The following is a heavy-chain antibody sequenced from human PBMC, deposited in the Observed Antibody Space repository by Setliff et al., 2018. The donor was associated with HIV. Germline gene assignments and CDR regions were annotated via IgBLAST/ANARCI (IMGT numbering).Heavy chain of an antibody. J-gene: IGHJ6*03. CDR2: ISPYNGDA. Sequence: GASVKVSCKASGYPFTSYGICWVRQAPGHGLEWMGYISPYNGDAYYAEKFHGRVTITADESTSTAYMELSSLRSEDTAVYYCAKGPLYSGYDLDYYCYYMDVWGKGTTVTVS. CDR3: AKGPLYSGYDLDYYCYYMDV. V-gene: IGHV1-18*01. CDR1: GYPFTSYG. D-gene: IGHD5-12*01.